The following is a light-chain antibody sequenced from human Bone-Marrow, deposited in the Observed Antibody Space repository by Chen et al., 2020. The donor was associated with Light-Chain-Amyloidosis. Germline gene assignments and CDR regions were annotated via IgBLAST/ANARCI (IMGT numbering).Light chain of an antibody. J-gene: IGLJ2*01. CDR2: RDT. Sequence: SYELTQPPSVSVSPGQTARITCSGDDLPTKYAYWYQQKPGQAPVLVIHRDTERPSGISERFSGSSSGTTDTLTISGVQAEDDADYHCQSADSSGTYAVIFGGGTKLTVL. CDR1: DLPTKY. V-gene: IGLV3-25*03. CDR3: QSADSSGTYAVI.